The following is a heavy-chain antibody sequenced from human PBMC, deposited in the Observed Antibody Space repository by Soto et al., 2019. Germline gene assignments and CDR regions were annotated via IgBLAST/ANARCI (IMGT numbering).Heavy chain of an antibody. CDR1: GDSVSSNSAA. J-gene: IGHJ5*02. V-gene: IGHV6-1*01. CDR3: AREEILTAYNLFDP. CDR2: TYYRSKWYN. D-gene: IGHD5-18*01. Sequence: SQTLSLTCAISGDSVSSNSAAWNWIRQSPSRGLEWLGRTYYRSKWYNDYALSLKGRVTISPDTSKNQFSLQLSSVTPEDTAVYFCAREEILTAYNLFDPWGQGTLVTVSS.